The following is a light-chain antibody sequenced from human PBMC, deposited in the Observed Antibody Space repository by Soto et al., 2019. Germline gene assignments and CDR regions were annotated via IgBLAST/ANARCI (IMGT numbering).Light chain of an antibody. J-gene: IGKJ5*01. V-gene: IGKV3-20*01. CDR1: QSVSNNY. CDR3: QQYGGSPPIT. CDR2: GAS. Sequence: EIGLTQSPGTLSLSPGERATLSCRAIQSVSNNYLAWYQQKPGQAPRLLIYGASNRATGIPDRFSGSGSGTDFTLTITRLEPEDFAVYYCQQYGGSPPITFGQGTRLEIK.